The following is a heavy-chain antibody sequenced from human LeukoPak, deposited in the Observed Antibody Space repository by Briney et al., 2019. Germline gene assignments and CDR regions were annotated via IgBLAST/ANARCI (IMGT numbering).Heavy chain of an antibody. V-gene: IGHV1-24*01. Sequence: ASVEVSCKVSGYTLTELSMHWVRQAPGKGLEWMGGFDPEDGETIYAQKFQGRVTMTEDTSTDTAYMELSSLRSEDTAVYYCATVGYYYDSSGYAKGAFDIWGQGTMVTVSS. CDR1: GYTLTELS. CDR2: FDPEDGET. D-gene: IGHD3-22*01. J-gene: IGHJ3*02. CDR3: ATVGYYYDSSGYAKGAFDI.